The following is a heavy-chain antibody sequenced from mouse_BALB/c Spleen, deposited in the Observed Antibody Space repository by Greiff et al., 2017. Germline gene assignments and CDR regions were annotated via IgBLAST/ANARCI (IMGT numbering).Heavy chain of an antibody. Sequence: EVQLQQSGTVLARPGASVKMSCKASGYTFTSYWMHWVKQRPGQGLEWIGAIYPGNSDTSYNQKFKGKAKLTAVTSTSTAYMELSSLTNEDSAVYYCTRSIFSYYYGSSYGAMDYWGQGTSVTVSS. J-gene: IGHJ4*01. D-gene: IGHD1-1*01. CDR1: GYTFTSYW. CDR3: TRSIFSYYYGSSYGAMDY. V-gene: IGHV1-5*01. CDR2: IYPGNSDT.